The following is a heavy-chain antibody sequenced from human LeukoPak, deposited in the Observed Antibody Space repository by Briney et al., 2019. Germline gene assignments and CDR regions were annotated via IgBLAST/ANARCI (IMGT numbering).Heavy chain of an antibody. V-gene: IGHV3-7*01. CDR3: AREGNIVVVPAALSYGMDV. D-gene: IGHD2-2*01. J-gene: IGHJ6*02. Sequence: GGSLRLSCAASGFTFSSYWMSWVRQAPGKGLEWVANIKQDGSEKYYVDSVKGRFTISRGNAKNSLYLQMNSLRAEDTAVYYCAREGNIVVVPAALSYGMDVWGQGTTVTVSS. CDR1: GFTFSSYW. CDR2: IKQDGSEK.